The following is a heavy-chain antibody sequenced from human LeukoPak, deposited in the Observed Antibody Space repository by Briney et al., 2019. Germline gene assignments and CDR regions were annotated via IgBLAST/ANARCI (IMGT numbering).Heavy chain of an antibody. V-gene: IGHV3-49*04. Sequence: GGSLRLSCTASGFTFGDYAMSWVRQAPGKGLEGVGFIRSKAYGGTTEYAASVKGRFTISRDDSKSIAYLQMNSPKTEDTAVYYCARVSESIAAGYYFDYWGQGTLVTVSS. CDR3: ARVSESIAAGYYFDY. D-gene: IGHD6-6*01. CDR1: GFTFGDYA. CDR2: IRSKAYGGTT. J-gene: IGHJ4*02.